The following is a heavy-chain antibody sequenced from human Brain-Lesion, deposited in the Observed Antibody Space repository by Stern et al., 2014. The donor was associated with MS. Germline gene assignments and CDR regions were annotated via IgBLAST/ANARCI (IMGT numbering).Heavy chain of an antibody. V-gene: IGHV4-31*03. Sequence: VQLVESGPGLVKPSQTLSLTCTVSGDSISSGGFYFWWLPPHPREGAGGGGEIYFNGGPSLQTPPPETVFFFLPHTPYYNPSLKSRVSISLDTSKNQFSLRLSSVTAADTAVYYCARDWSGSSIHLAPAYGGHIRFDPWGQGTLVTVSS. CDR2: IYFNGGP. CDR1: GDSISSGGFY. CDR3: ARDWSGSSIHLAPAYGGHIRFDP. D-gene: IGHD5-18*01. J-gene: IGHJ5*02.